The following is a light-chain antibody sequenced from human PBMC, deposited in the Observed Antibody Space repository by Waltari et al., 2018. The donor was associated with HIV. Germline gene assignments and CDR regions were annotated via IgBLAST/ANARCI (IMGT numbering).Light chain of an antibody. CDR1: KIGTKS. V-gene: IGLV3-21*02. CDR3: QVWHSKSDHVV. CDR2: DDS. Sequence: APGQTASISCGGDKIGTKSVHWYQQKPGQAPVLVVYDDSDRPSGIPERFSGFNSGNTATLTISRVEAGDEADYYCQVWHSKSDHVVFGGGTKVTVL. J-gene: IGLJ2*01.